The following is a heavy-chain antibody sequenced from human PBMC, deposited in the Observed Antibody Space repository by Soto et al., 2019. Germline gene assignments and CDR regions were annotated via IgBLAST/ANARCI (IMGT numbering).Heavy chain of an antibody. V-gene: IGHV3-23*01. Sequence: EVQLLESGGGLVQPGGSLRLSCAASGFTFSSYAMSWVRQAPGKGLEWVSAISGSGGSTYYADSVKGRFTISRDNSKNTLYLQMNSLRAEDTAVYYCAKDPQLDYYGSGYYYYGMDVWGQGTTVTVSS. CDR2: ISGSGGST. CDR3: AKDPQLDYYGSGYYYYGMDV. J-gene: IGHJ6*02. D-gene: IGHD3-10*01. CDR1: GFTFSSYA.